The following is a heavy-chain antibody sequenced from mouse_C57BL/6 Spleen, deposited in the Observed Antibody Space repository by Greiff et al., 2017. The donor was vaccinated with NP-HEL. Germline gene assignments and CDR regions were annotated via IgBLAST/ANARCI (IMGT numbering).Heavy chain of an antibody. CDR1: GFTFSSYA. CDR3: ARDPYYDYLYYFDY. V-gene: IGHV5-4*01. J-gene: IGHJ2*01. CDR2: ISDGGSYT. D-gene: IGHD2-4*01. Sequence: EVQLVESGGGLVKPGGSLKLSCAASGFTFSSYAMSWVRQTPEKRLEWVATISDGGSYTYYPDNVKGRFTISRDNAKNNLYLQMSHLKSEDTAMYYCARDPYYDYLYYFDYWGQGTTLTVSS.